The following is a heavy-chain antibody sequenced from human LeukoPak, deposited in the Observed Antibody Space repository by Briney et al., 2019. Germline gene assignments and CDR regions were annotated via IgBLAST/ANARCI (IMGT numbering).Heavy chain of an antibody. V-gene: IGHV1-2*02. D-gene: IGHD4-23*01. CDR1: GYTFTGYY. CDR2: INPNSGGT. J-gene: IGHJ4*02. Sequence: GASVKVSCKASGYTFTGYYMHWVRQAPGQGLEWMGWINPNSGGTNYAQKFQGRVTMTTDTSTSTAYMELRSLRSDDTAVYYCARDQAGYYGGNVPLDYWGQGTLVTVSS. CDR3: ARDQAGYYGGNVPLDY.